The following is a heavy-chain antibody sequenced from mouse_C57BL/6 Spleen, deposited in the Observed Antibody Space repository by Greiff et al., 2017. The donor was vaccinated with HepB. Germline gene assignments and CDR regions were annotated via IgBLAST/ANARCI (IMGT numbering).Heavy chain of an antibody. J-gene: IGHJ3*01. Sequence: VKVVESGPGLVAPSQGLSITCTVSGFSLTSYGVSWVRQPPGKGLEWLGVIWGDGSTNYHSALISRLSISKDNSKSQVFLKLNSLQTDDTATYYCAKQVGDDYKAWFAYWGQGTLVTVSA. CDR1: GFSLTSYG. D-gene: IGHD2-4*01. CDR2: IWGDGST. V-gene: IGHV2-3*01. CDR3: AKQVGDDYKAWFAY.